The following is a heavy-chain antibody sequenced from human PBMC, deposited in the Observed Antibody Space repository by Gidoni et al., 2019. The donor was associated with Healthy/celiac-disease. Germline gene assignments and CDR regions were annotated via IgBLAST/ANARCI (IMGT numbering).Heavy chain of an antibody. CDR1: GFTFSSYS. CDR3: ARDAITIFGVIINGLDY. J-gene: IGHJ4*02. CDR2: ISSSSSYI. D-gene: IGHD3-3*01. V-gene: IGHV3-21*01. Sequence: EVQLVESGGGLVKPGGSLRLSGAASGFTFSSYSINWVRQAPGKGLEWVSSISSSSSYIYYADSVKGRFTISRDNAKNSLYLQMNSLRAEDTAVYYCARDAITIFGVIINGLDYWGQGTLVTVSS.